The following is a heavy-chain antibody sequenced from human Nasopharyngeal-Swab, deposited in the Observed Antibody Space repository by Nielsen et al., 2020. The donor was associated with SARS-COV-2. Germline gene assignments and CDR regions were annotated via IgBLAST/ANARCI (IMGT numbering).Heavy chain of an antibody. V-gene: IGHV1-46*01. CDR2: INPSGGST. Sequence: ASVKVSCKPSGYTFTSYYMHWVRQAPGQGLEWMGIINPSGGSTSYAQKFQGRVTMTRDTSTSTVYMELSSLRSEDTAVYYCARDVIIYDFWSGYYQDPVSYYMDVWGKGTTVTVSS. D-gene: IGHD3-3*01. J-gene: IGHJ6*03. CDR1: GYTFTSYY. CDR3: ARDVIIYDFWSGYYQDPVSYYMDV.